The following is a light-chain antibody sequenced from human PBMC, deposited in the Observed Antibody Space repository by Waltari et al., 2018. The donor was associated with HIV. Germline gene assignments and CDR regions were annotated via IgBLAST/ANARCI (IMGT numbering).Light chain of an antibody. Sequence: QAGLTQPPSVSKGMRQTATLTCTGHSTNVGTQDAPCLQQHQGHPPKPLSYRDNKRPSGISERFSASRSGNTASLTITGVQPEDEADYFCATWDISLSAVVFGGGTTLTVL. CDR2: RDN. CDR1: STNVGTQD. CDR3: ATWDISLSAVV. J-gene: IGLJ2*01. V-gene: IGLV10-54*04.